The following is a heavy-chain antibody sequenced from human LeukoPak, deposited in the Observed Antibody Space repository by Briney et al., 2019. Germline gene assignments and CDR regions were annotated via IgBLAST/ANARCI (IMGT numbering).Heavy chain of an antibody. D-gene: IGHD6-19*01. Sequence: GGSLRLSCAASGFTFDNYAMTWVRQAPGKGLEWVSSISGSGANTYYADSVKGRFTISRDKSKNTLYLQMNSLRAEDTALYYCARDLSSGWYNLFDYWGQGTLVTVSS. CDR2: ISGSGANT. CDR3: ARDLSSGWYNLFDY. J-gene: IGHJ4*02. CDR1: GFTFDNYA. V-gene: IGHV3-23*01.